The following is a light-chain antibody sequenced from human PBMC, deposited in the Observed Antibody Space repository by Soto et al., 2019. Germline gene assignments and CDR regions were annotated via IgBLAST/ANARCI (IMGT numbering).Light chain of an antibody. Sequence: EIVLTQSPGILSLSPGERATLSCRASQSISSTYLAWYKQKPGQAPRLLIYGASSRATGIPDRFSGSGSGTEFTLTFSRLEPEDFAVFYWQHYGSSPRTFGQGTKVEIK. CDR3: QHYGSSPRT. CDR2: GAS. V-gene: IGKV3-20*01. J-gene: IGKJ1*01. CDR1: QSISSTY.